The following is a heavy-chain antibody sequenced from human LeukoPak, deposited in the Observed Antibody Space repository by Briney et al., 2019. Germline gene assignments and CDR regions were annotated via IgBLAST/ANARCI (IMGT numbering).Heavy chain of an antibody. CDR1: GGSISSGGYY. V-gene: IGHV4-31*03. Sequence: SETLSLTCTVSGGSISSGGYYWSWIRQHPGKGLEWIGYIYYSGSTYYNPSLKSRVTISVDTSKNQFSLKLSSVTAADTAVYYCARGAAGLGMRGAFDIWGQGTMVTVSS. J-gene: IGHJ3*02. CDR2: IYYSGST. D-gene: IGHD3-16*01. CDR3: ARGAAGLGMRGAFDI.